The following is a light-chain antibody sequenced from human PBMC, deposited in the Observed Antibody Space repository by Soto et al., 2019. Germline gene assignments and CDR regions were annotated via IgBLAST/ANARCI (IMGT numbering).Light chain of an antibody. CDR2: EAT. J-gene: IGLJ1*01. CDR3: CSYAGSSTFV. V-gene: IGLV2-23*01. Sequence: QSALTQPASVSGSPRQSITISCTGASSDVGGYTYVSWYQQHPGKAPKLIIYEATKRPPGVSDRFSGSKSGYTASLTISGLQAEDGADYYCCSYAGSSTFVFETGTKVTVL. CDR1: SSDVGGYTY.